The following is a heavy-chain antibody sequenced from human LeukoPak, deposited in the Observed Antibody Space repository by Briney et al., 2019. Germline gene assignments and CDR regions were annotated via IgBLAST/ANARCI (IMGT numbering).Heavy chain of an antibody. CDR2: IYTSGST. V-gene: IGHV4-61*02. CDR3: AREGEVFSCYDY. J-gene: IGHJ4*02. Sequence: PSETLSLTCTVSGGSISSGSYYWSWIRQPAGKGLEWIGRIYTSGSTNYNPSLKSRVTISVDTSKNQFSLKLSSVTAADTAVYYCAREGEVFSCYDYWGQGTLVTVSS. CDR1: GGSISSGSYY. D-gene: IGHD2-2*01.